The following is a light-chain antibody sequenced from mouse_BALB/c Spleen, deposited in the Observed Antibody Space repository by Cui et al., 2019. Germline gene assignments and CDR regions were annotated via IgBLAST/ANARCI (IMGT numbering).Light chain of an antibody. Sequence: DIVMTQSPKFMSTSVGNRVSVTCKASQNVGTNVAWYQQKPGQSPKALIYSASYRYRGVPDRFTGSGSGTDFTLTISNVQSEDLAEYFCQQYNSYPFTFGSGTKLEIK. J-gene: IGKJ4*01. CDR1: QNVGTN. CDR2: SAS. V-gene: IGKV6-15*01. CDR3: QQYNSYPFT.